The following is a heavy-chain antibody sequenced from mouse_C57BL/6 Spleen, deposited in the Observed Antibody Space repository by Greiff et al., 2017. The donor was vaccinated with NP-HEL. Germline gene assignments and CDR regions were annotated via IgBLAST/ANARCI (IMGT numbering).Heavy chain of an antibody. CDR1: GFTFSSYA. CDR3: ARKSYYYGSSWYFDV. V-gene: IGHV5-4*03. D-gene: IGHD1-1*01. Sequence: EVKLVESGGGLVKPGGSLKLSCAASGFTFSSYAMSWVRQTPEKRLEWVATISDGGSYTYYPDNVKGRFTISRDNAKNNLYLQMSHLKSEDTAMYYCARKSYYYGSSWYFDVWGTGTTVTVSS. J-gene: IGHJ1*03. CDR2: ISDGGSYT.